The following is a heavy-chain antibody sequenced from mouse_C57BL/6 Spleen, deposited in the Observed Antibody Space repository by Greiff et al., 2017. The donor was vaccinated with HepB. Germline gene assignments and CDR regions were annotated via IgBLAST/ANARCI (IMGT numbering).Heavy chain of an antibody. V-gene: IGHV1-53*01. J-gene: IGHJ1*03. Sequence: VQLQQPGTELVKPGASVKLSCKASGYTFTSYWMHWVKQRPGQGLEWIGNINPSNGGTNYNETFKSKATLTVDKSSSTAYMQLSSLTSEDSAVYYWARWLLRHWYFDVWGTGTTVTVSS. CDR1: GYTFTSYW. D-gene: IGHD2-3*01. CDR3: ARWLLRHWYFDV. CDR2: INPSNGGT.